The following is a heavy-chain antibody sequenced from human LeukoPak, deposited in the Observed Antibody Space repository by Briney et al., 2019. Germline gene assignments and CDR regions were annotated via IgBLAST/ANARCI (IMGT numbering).Heavy chain of an antibody. V-gene: IGHV4-59*01. D-gene: IGHD2-2*02. CDR2: ILYSGDT. CDR3: ARRAAAAIVYYYYSMDV. CDR1: GGSISNSY. J-gene: IGHJ6*03. Sequence: SETLSLTYTVSGGSISNSYWSWIRQPPGKGLEYIGYILYSGDTNYNPSLKGRVTISLDRSKNQFSLKLNSVTAADTAVYYCARRAAAAIVYYYYSMDVWGKGITVTVSS.